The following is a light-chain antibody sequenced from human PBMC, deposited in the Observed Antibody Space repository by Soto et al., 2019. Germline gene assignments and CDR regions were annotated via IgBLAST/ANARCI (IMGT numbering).Light chain of an antibody. CDR2: EVS. V-gene: IGLV2-14*01. CDR3: SSYTTSITV. Sequence: HSVLTQPASLSGAPGPSITISCTGTISDVGGYNYVSWYQQHPGKAPKLVIYEVSNRPSGVSNRFSGSKSGNTASLTISGLQAEDEADYHCSSYTTSITVFGTGTKVTVL. J-gene: IGLJ1*01. CDR1: ISDVGGYNY.